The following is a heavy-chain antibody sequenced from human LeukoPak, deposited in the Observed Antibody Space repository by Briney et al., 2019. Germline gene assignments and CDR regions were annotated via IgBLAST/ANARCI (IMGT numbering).Heavy chain of an antibody. Sequence: SETLSLTCTVSGGSINTYYLSWIRQAAGKGLEWIGRIYTSGTTNYNPSLKSRVTMSVDTSKNQFSLRLSSATAADTAVYYCARWNYGDYAGAMDVWGQGTTVTVS. D-gene: IGHD4-17*01. CDR1: GGSINTYY. J-gene: IGHJ6*02. CDR2: IYTSGTT. V-gene: IGHV4-4*07. CDR3: ARWNYGDYAGAMDV.